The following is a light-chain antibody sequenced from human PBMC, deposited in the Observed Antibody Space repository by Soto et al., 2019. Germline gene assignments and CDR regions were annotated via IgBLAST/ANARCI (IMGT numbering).Light chain of an antibody. Sequence: DIQMTQSPSSVSASVVDRVILTCPASHAFAILLAWYQQKRGKAPKLLIYGISTIQGGVPSRFSGSESGADFTLTISSVQPEDSATYYCQQAATFPLTFGGGTDVEI. CDR1: HAFAIL. CDR3: QQAATFPLT. J-gene: IGKJ4*01. CDR2: GIS. V-gene: IGKV1-12*01.